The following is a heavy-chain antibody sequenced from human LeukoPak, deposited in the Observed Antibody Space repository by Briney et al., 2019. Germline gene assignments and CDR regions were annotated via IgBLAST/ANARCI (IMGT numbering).Heavy chain of an antibody. V-gene: IGHV3-74*01. Sequence: QPGGSLRLSCAASGFTFNTYWMHWVRQAPGKGLVWVSRINGDGSTRNYADSVMGRFTISRDNAKNTLYLQMNSLGAEDTAVYYCGRGAPSGGTWDTDCWGQGTLVTVSS. CDR1: GFTFNTYW. J-gene: IGHJ4*02. CDR2: INGDGSTR. D-gene: IGHD2-15*01. CDR3: GRGAPSGGTWDTDC.